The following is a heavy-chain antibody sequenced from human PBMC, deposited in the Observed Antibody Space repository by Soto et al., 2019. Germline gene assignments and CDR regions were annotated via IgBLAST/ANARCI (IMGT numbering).Heavy chain of an antibody. Sequence: ASVKVSCKASGYTFTGYYMHWVRQAPGQGLEWMGWINHNSGGTNYAQKFQGRVTMTRDTSISTAYMELSRLRSDDTAVYYCARAGIAVAPAVYFDYWGQGTLVTVSS. J-gene: IGHJ4*02. V-gene: IGHV1-2*02. CDR3: ARAGIAVAPAVYFDY. CDR1: GYTFTGYY. D-gene: IGHD6-19*01. CDR2: INHNSGGT.